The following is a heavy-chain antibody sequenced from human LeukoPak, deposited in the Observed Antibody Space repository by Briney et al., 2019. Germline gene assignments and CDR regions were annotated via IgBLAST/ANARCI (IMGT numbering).Heavy chain of an antibody. CDR1: GYTFRNYG. CDR3: AREGHDYGDNTPDY. Sequence: GASVKVSCTASGYTFRNYGILWVRQAPGQGLEWMGWVSPYNDNTNYAQNFQGRVTMTTDTSTNLAYMELRSLRYDDTAVYYCAREGHDYGDNTPDYWGRGTPVTVSS. V-gene: IGHV1-18*01. J-gene: IGHJ4*02. D-gene: IGHD4-17*01. CDR2: VSPYNDNT.